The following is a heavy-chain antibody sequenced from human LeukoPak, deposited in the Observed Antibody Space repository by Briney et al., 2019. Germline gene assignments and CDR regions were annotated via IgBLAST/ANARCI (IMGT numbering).Heavy chain of an antibody. CDR2: ISSSSSYI. CDR1: GFTFSSYS. V-gene: IGHV3-21*01. D-gene: IGHD1-26*01. Sequence: PGGSLRLSCAASGFTFSSYSMNWVRQAPGKGLEWVSSISSSSSYIYCADSVKGRFTISRDNAKNSLYLQMNSLRAEDTAVYYCARLYSGSDDYYYYGMDVWGQGTTVTVSS. CDR3: ARLYSGSDDYYYYGMDV. J-gene: IGHJ6*02.